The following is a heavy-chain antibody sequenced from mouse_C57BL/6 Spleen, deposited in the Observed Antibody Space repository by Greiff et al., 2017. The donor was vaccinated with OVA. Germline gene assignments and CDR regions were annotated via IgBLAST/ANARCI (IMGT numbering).Heavy chain of an antibody. Sequence: EVQLQQSGPGLVKPSQSLSLTCSVTGYSITSGYYWNWIRQFPGNKLEWMGYISYDGSNNYNPSLKNQISITRDTSKNQFFLKLNSGTTEDTATYYCAREDGSSLDYWGQGTTLTVSS. CDR2: ISYDGSN. CDR1: GYSITSGYY. D-gene: IGHD1-1*01. J-gene: IGHJ2*01. V-gene: IGHV3-6*01. CDR3: AREDGSSLDY.